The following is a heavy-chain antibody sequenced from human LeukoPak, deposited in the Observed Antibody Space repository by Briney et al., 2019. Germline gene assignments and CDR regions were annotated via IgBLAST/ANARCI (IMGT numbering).Heavy chain of an antibody. V-gene: IGHV1-46*01. D-gene: IGHD3-22*01. J-gene: IGHJ4*02. CDR3: ARAYYDSSGYYSYYFDY. Sequence: GASVKVSCKASGYTFTSYYMHWVRQAPGQGLEWMGIINPSGGSTSYAQKFQGRVTITTDESTSTAYMELSSLRSEDTAVYYCARAYYDSSGYYSYYFDYWGQGTLVTVSS. CDR2: INPSGGST. CDR1: GYTFTSYY.